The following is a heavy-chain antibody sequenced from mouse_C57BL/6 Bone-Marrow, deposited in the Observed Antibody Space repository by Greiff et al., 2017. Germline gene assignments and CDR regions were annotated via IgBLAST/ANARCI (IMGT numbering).Heavy chain of an antibody. V-gene: IGHV1-15*01. J-gene: IGHJ3*01. D-gene: IGHD2-3*01. Sequence: QVQLQQSGAELVRPGASVTLSCKASGYTFTDYEMTWVKQTPVHGLEWIGAIDPETGGTAYNQKFKGKAILTADKSSSTAYMELRSLTSEDSAVYCCTRDGKGAWFAYWGQGTLVTVSA. CDR1: GYTFTDYE. CDR3: TRDGKGAWFAY. CDR2: IDPETGGT.